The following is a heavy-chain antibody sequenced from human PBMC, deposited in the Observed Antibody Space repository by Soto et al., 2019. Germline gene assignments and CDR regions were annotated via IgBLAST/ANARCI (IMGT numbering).Heavy chain of an antibody. Sequence: QVQLVQSGGEVKKPGASVKVSCKTSGYSFTTYGISWVRQAPGQGLEWMGWISGYNGNTHYAQKFQGRVSMTTDTSMSTAYMELRSLRSDHTAVYYCAREGPAPYYYYGMDVWGQGTTVTVSS. J-gene: IGHJ6*02. V-gene: IGHV1-18*01. CDR2: ISGYNGNT. CDR1: GYSFTTYG. CDR3: AREGPAPYYYYGMDV.